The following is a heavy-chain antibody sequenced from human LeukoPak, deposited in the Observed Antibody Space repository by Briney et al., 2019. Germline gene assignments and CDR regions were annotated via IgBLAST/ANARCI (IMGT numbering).Heavy chain of an antibody. Sequence: GSLRLSCAASGFTFSTYSMNWVRQAPGKGLEWIGEINHSGSTNYNPSLKSRVTISVDTSKNQFSLKLTSVTAADTAVYYCATNTRYFDWLPDYWGQGTVVTVSS. CDR1: GFTFSTYS. D-gene: IGHD3-9*01. CDR2: INHSGST. CDR3: ATNTRYFDWLPDY. V-gene: IGHV4-34*08. J-gene: IGHJ4*02.